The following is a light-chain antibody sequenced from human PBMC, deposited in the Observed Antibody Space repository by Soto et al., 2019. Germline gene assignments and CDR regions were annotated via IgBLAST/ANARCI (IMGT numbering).Light chain of an antibody. CDR3: AVWDDSLNGPL. J-gene: IGLJ3*02. CDR2: FDN. CDR1: SSNMENNA. Sequence: QSALTQPPSVSAAPRQRVTISCSGSSSNMENNAVNWYQHVPGKAPKLLIHFDNRVPSGTPDRFSGSKSGTSASLVISGLQSEDEADYYCAVWDDSLNGPLFGGGTKVTVL. V-gene: IGLV1-36*01.